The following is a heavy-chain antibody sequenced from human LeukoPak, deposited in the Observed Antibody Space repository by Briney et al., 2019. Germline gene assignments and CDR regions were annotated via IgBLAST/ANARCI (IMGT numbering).Heavy chain of an antibody. J-gene: IGHJ4*02. CDR2: MNPNSGNT. CDR3: ARGLMWLGDASTNDY. CDR1: GYTFTSYD. V-gene: IGHV1-8*01. Sequence: ASVKVSCKASGYTFTSYDINWVRQAAGQGLEWMGWMNPNSGNTGYAQKFHARVTMTRNTSISTAYMELSSLRSEDTAVYYCARGLMWLGDASTNDYWGQGTLVPVSS. D-gene: IGHD6-19*01.